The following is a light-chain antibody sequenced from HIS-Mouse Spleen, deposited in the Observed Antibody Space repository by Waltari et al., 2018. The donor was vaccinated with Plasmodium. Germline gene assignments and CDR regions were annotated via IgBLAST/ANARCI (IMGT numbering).Light chain of an antibody. CDR1: QSVSSSY. V-gene: IGKV3-15*01. CDR3: QQYNNWSFT. J-gene: IGKJ3*01. CDR2: GAS. Sequence: EIVLTQSPGTLSLSPGERATLSCRASQSVSSSYLAWYQQKPGQAPRLRIYGASTRATGIPARFSGSGSGTEFTLTISSLQSEDFAVYYCQQYNNWSFTFGPGTKVDIK.